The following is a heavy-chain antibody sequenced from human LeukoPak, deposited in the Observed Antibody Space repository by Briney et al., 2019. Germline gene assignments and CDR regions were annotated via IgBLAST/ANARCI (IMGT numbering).Heavy chain of an antibody. J-gene: IGHJ2*01. V-gene: IGHV4-30-4*01. D-gene: IGHD3-22*01. CDR2: IYNSGST. Sequence: SETLSLNCTVSGGSISSDDYYWNWIRQPPGKGLEWIGYIYNSGSTYYNLSLKSRLTISVDTSKNQFSLKLSSVTAADTAVYYCARGVTMIVVVIHDWYFDLWGRGTLVTVSS. CDR1: GGSISSDDYY. CDR3: ARGVTMIVVVIHDWYFDL.